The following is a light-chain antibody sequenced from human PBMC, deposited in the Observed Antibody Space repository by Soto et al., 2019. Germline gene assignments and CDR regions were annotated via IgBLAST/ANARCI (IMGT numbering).Light chain of an antibody. J-gene: IGLJ1*01. CDR1: SSDVGGYNW. CDR2: EVS. CDR3: ASYTSRATYV. Sequence: QSALTQPASVSGSPGQSITISCTGTSSDVGGYNWVSWYQQLPDRAPKLLISEVSIRPSGVSGRFSGSKSGNTASLTISGLLAEDGGDYFCASYTSRATYVFGTGTKLTVL. V-gene: IGLV2-14*01.